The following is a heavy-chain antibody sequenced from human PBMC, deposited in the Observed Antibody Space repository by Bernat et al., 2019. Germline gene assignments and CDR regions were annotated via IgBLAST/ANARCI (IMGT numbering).Heavy chain of an antibody. CDR3: ARGAHNLLWVGEYYYGMDV. D-gene: IGHD3-10*01. J-gene: IGHJ6*02. CDR2: IYYSGST. CDR1: GGSISSSSYY. V-gene: IGHV4-39*01. Sequence: QLQLQESGPGLVKPSETLSLTCTVSGGSISSSSYYWGWIRQPPGKGLEWIGSIYYSGSTYYNPSLKSRVTISVDTSKNQFSLKLSSVTAADTAVYYCARGAHNLLWVGEYYYGMDVWGQGTTVTVSS.